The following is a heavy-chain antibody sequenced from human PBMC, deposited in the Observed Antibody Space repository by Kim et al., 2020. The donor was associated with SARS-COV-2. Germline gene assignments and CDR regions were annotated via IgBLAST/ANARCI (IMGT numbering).Heavy chain of an antibody. CDR3: ATTVTNGY. D-gene: IGHD4-17*01. CDR2: RGGTT. V-gene: IGHV3-66*01. J-gene: IGHJ4*02. Sequence: RGGTTNYADSVKGRFTISRDNSKNTLYLQMNSLRDDDTAVYYCATTVTNGYWGQGTLVTVSS.